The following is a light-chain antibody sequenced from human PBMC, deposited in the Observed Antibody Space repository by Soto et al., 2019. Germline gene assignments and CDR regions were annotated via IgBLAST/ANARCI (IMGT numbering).Light chain of an antibody. Sequence: QPVLTQSPSASASLGASVKLTCTLSSGHSSYAIAWHQQQPEKGPRYLMKLNIDGSHSKGDGIPDRFSGSSSGAARYLTISSLQSEDEADYYCQTWDTGIRVVFGGGTKLTVL. CDR1: SGHSSYA. CDR2: LNIDGSH. V-gene: IGLV4-69*01. J-gene: IGLJ2*01. CDR3: QTWDTGIRVV.